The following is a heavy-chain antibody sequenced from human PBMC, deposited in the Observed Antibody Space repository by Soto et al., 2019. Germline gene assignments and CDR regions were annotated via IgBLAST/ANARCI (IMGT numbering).Heavy chain of an antibody. CDR1: GYTFTTFG. D-gene: IGHD3-3*01. J-gene: IGHJ4*02. Sequence: QVQLVQSGAEVKKPGASVTVSCTASGYTFTTFGISWVRQAPGQGLEWMGWISTYNGNTNYAQKLQGRVTMTTDTSTRTAYLELRRLRSDDTAVYYCAREGYYDFRSGYPLDYGGQGTLVTVSS. V-gene: IGHV1-18*01. CDR3: AREGYYDFRSGYPLDY. CDR2: ISTYNGNT.